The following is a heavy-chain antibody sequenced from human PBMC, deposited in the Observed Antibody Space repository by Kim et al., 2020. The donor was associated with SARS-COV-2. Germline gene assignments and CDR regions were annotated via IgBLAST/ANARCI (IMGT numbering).Heavy chain of an antibody. D-gene: IGHD2-15*01. Sequence: SETLSLTCTVSGYSISSGYCWGWIRQPPGKGLEWIGSIYHSGSTYYNPSLKSRVTISVDTSKNQFSLKLSSVTAADTAVYYCARDDVVVVAATRRSWFDPWGQGTLVTVSS. CDR1: GYSISSGYC. CDR2: IYHSGST. V-gene: IGHV4-38-2*02. J-gene: IGHJ5*02. CDR3: ARDDVVVVAATRRSWFDP.